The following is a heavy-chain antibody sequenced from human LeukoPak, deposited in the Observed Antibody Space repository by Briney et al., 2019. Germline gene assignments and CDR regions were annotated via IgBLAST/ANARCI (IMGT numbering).Heavy chain of an antibody. V-gene: IGHV3-21*01. CDR2: ISGSGTYI. J-gene: IGHJ3*02. Sequence: NPGGSLRLSCAASGFTFSSNSMNWVRQAPGKGLEWVSSISGSGTYIFYADSVKGRFTISRDNAKNSLFLQMDSLRAEDTAVYYCARSRSTWFGEILAAFDIWGQGKMVTVSS. CDR3: ARSRSTWFGEILAAFDI. D-gene: IGHD3-10*01. CDR1: GFTFSSNS.